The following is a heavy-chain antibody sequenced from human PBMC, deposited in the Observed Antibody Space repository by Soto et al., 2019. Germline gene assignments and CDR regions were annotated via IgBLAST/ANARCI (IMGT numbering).Heavy chain of an antibody. D-gene: IGHD6-13*01. J-gene: IGHJ6*02. CDR3: ARQAAGSIYYYYYGMDV. CDR1: GGSISSSSYY. CDR2: IYYSGST. V-gene: IGHV4-39*01. Sequence: SETLSLTGTVSGGSISSSSYYWGWIRQPPGKGLEWIGSIYYSGSTYYNPSLKSRVTISVDTSKNQFSLKLSSVTAADTAVYYCARQAAGSIYYYYYGMDVWGQGTTVTVSS.